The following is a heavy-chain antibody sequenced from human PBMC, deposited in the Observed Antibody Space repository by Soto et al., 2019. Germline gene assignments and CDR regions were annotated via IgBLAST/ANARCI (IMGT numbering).Heavy chain of an antibody. CDR3: ARVCSPPYFSGDNCFYSHAFDI. J-gene: IGHJ3*02. V-gene: IGHV1-8*01. D-gene: IGHD2-15*01. Sequence: ASLKVSCKASGYTFTSYDIHWVRQATGQGLEWMGWMNPNSGNTGPAQKFQGRVTMTRNTSISTAYMELSSLGSEDTAVYYCARVCSPPYFSGDNCFYSHAFDIWGQGTMVTVSS. CDR2: MNPNSGNT. CDR1: GYTFTSYD.